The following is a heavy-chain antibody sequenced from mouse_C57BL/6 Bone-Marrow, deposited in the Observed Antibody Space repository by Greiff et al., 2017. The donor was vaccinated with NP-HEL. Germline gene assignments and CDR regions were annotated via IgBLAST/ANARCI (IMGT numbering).Heavy chain of an antibody. CDR1: GYTFTNYW. CDR2: IYPGGGYT. D-gene: IGHD2-14*01. Sequence: VQLQQSGAELVRPGTSVKMSCKASGYTFTNYWIGWAKQRPGHGLEWIGDIYPGGGYTNYNEKFKGKATLTADKSSSPAYMQFSSLTSEDSAIYYCAREDDRWYFDVWGTGTTVTVSS. CDR3: AREDDRWYFDV. J-gene: IGHJ1*03. V-gene: IGHV1-63*01.